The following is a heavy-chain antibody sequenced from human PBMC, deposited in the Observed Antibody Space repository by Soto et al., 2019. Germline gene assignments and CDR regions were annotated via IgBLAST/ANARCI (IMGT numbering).Heavy chain of an antibody. CDR1: GGSISSYY. CDR3: ARVDRSGSYFDY. Sequence: QVQLQESGPGLVKPSETLSLTCTVSGGSISSYYWSWIRQPPGKGLEWIAYIYYTGSTNYNPSLKSRVTLSADTSKNQFPLKLSSVTAADTAMYYCARVDRSGSYFDYWGQGTLVTVSS. CDR2: IYYTGST. V-gene: IGHV4-59*01. J-gene: IGHJ4*02. D-gene: IGHD3-22*01.